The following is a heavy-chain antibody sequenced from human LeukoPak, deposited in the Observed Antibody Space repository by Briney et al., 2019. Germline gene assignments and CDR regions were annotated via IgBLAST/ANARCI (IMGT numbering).Heavy chain of an antibody. CDR3: ARGLITMVRGVIYSGLDY. J-gene: IGHJ4*02. Sequence: SVKVSCKASGGTFSSYAISWVRQAPGQGLEWMGRIIPILGIANYAQKFQGRVTITADKSTSTAYMELSSLRSVDTAVYYCARGLITMVRGVIYSGLDYWGQGTLVTVSS. CDR1: GGTFSSYA. CDR2: IIPILGIA. D-gene: IGHD3-10*01. V-gene: IGHV1-69*04.